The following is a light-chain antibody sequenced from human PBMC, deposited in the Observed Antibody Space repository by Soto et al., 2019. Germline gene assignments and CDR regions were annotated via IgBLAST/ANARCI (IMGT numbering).Light chain of an antibody. CDR3: QQANSFPLT. CDR1: XXIXXX. V-gene: IGKV1-12*01. J-gene: IGKJ4*01. CDR2: AAS. Sequence: DIQMTQSPSSVSASVGDRVTITCRXXXXIXXXLAWFQQKPGKAPKFLIDAASTLQSGVPSRFXXNASGTDXXXXISXXXPEDFATYYCQQANSFPLTFGGGTTVGIK.